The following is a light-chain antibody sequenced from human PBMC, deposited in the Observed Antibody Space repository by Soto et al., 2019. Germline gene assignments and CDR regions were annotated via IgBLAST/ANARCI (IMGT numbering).Light chain of an antibody. CDR1: SSNIGAGYE. CDR3: XXYDSSLSGYV. CDR2: ENN. V-gene: IGLV1-40*01. Sequence: QSVLTQPPSVSEAPGQRVTISCTGSSSNIGAGYEAHWYQQVPGTAPKLLIYENNNRPSGXXXXXSGSKSGTSASLAITGXXXXXXXXXXXXXYDSSLSGYVFGTGTKVTVL. J-gene: IGLJ1*01.